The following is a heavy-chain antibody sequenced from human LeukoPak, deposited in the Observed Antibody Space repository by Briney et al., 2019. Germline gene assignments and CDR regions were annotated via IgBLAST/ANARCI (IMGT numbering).Heavy chain of an antibody. CDR2: INPSGGST. J-gene: IGHJ5*02. Sequence: ASVKVSCKASGYTFTSYYMHWVRQAPGQGLEWMGIINPSGGSTSYAQKFQGRVTMIRDTSTSTVYMELSSLRSEDTAVYYCARGHVLRFLEWFPNWFGPWSQGTLVTVSS. D-gene: IGHD3-3*01. V-gene: IGHV1-46*01. CDR3: ARGHVLRFLEWFPNWFGP. CDR1: GYTFTSYY.